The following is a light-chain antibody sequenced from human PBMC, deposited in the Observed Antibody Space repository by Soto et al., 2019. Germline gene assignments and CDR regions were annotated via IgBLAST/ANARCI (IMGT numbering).Light chain of an antibody. CDR2: DVS. CDR3: CSYAGNYTYV. Sequence: QSALTQPRSVSGSPGQSVTISCTGTSSDVGGYNYVSWYQQHPGKAPKVMIYDVSKRPSGVPDRFSGSKSGNTASLTISGLQAEDEADYYCCSYAGNYTYVFGPGTKLTVL. V-gene: IGLV2-11*01. J-gene: IGLJ1*01. CDR1: SSDVGGYNY.